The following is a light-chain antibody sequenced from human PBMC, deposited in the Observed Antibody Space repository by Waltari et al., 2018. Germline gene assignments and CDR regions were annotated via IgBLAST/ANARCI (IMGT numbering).Light chain of an antibody. CDR2: DAS. Sequence: DIQMTQSPSSLSASVGDRVTITCQASQAISDYLNWYQQKPGKAPKLLIYDASNLETGVPSRFSGSGSGTDFTFTISSLQPEDIATYYCQQYDNLLFYVMFGQGTKVEIK. V-gene: IGKV1-33*01. CDR1: QAISDY. CDR3: QQYDNLLFYVM. J-gene: IGKJ1*01.